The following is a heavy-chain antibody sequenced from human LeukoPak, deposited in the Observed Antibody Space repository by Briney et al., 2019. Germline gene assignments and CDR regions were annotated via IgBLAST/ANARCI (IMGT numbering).Heavy chain of an antibody. CDR1: GGSISSSSYY. CDR2: MCYSGST. J-gene: IGHJ4*02. Sequence: SETLSLTCTVSGGSISSSSYYWGWIRQPPGKGLEWIGSMCYSGSTYFTPSLESRVTISLDTSKNHFSLTLRSATAADTAVYYCARDLGYDSSGYYLGYWGQGTLVTVSS. V-gene: IGHV4-39*07. CDR3: ARDLGYDSSGYYLGY. D-gene: IGHD3-22*01.